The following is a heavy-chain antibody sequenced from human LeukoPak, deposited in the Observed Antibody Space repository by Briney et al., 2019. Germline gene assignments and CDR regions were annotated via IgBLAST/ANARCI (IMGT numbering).Heavy chain of an antibody. V-gene: IGHV3-33*01. Sequence: GRSLRLSCAASGFTFSSYGMHWVRQAPGKGLEWVAVIWYDGSNKYYADSVKGRFTISRDNSKNTLYLQMNSLRAEDTAVYYCAVYYYDSGGHNWFDPWGQGTLVTVSS. J-gene: IGHJ5*02. CDR3: AVYYYDSGGHNWFDP. CDR2: IWYDGSNK. D-gene: IGHD3-22*01. CDR1: GFTFSSYG.